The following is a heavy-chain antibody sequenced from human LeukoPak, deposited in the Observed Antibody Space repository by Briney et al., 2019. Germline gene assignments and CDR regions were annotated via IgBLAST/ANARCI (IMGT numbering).Heavy chain of an antibody. V-gene: IGHV3-23*01. CDR2: NGGSGGSK. J-gene: IGHJ4*02. CDR1: GFTFNNYA. D-gene: IGHD2-2*01. CDR3: AKRKDLGYCSSTSCYYYFDY. Sequence: PGGSLRLSCVASGFTFNNYAMSWVRQAPGKGLEWVSANGGSGGSKYYADSAKGRFTVSRDNSKNTLYLQMNSLRAEDTAIYYCAKRKDLGYCSSTSCYYYFDYWGQGTLVTVSS.